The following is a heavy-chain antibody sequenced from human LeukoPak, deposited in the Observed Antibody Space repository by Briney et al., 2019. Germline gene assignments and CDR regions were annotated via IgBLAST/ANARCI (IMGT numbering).Heavy chain of an antibody. J-gene: IGHJ6*03. CDR1: GGSISSYY. CDR3: ARRLPGYYYYMDV. V-gene: IGHV4-39*01. Sequence: SETLSLTCTVSGGSISSYYWGWIRQPPGKGLEWIGSIYYSGSTYYNPSLKSRVTISVDTSKNQFSLKLSSVTAADTAVYYCARRLPGYYYYMDVWGKGTTVTVSS. D-gene: IGHD3-16*01. CDR2: IYYSGST.